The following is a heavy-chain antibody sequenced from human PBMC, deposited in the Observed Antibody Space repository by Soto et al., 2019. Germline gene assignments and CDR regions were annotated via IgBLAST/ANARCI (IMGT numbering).Heavy chain of an antibody. Sequence: EVQLVESGGGLVQPGGSLRLSCAASGFTFSSYWMSWFRQAPGKGLEWVANIKQDGSEENYVDSVKGRFTISRDNAKNALYLQMNRLRVEGTAVYYGAREIAVRLWGKGTTVTGPS. V-gene: IGHV3-7*01. J-gene: IGHJ6*04. CDR3: AREIAVRL. CDR1: GFTFSSYW. CDR2: IKQDGSEE. D-gene: IGHD3-10*01.